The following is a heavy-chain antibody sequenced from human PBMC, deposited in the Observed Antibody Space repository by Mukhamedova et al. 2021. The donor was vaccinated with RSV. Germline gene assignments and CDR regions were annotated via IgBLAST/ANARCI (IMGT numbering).Heavy chain of an antibody. J-gene: IGHJ4*02. Sequence: GLEWMGWINPNSGDTNYAQKFHDRVTMTRDTSITTAYMELSRLTSDDTAVYYCARRAYTFSSFVGDNWGQGTMVTVSS. V-gene: IGHV1-2*02. D-gene: IGHD3-16*01. CDR2: INPNSGDT. CDR3: ARRAYTFSSFVGDN.